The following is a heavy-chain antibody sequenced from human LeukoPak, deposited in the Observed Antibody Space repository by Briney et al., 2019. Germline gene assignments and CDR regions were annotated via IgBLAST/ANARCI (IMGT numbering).Heavy chain of an antibody. V-gene: IGHV3-23*01. J-gene: IGHJ4*02. CDR1: GFTFSSYA. D-gene: IGHD6-13*01. CDR2: ISGSGGST. CDR3: AKVGIAAAGTQTDYFDY. Sequence: GGSLRLSCAASGFTFSSYAMSWVRQAPGKGLEWVSAISGSGGSTYYADSVKGRFTISRDNCKNTLYLQMNSLRAEDTAVYYCAKVGIAAAGTQTDYFDYWGQGTLVTVSS.